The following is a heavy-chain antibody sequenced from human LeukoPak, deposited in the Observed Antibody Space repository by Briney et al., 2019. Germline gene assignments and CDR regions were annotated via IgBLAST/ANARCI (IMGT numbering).Heavy chain of an antibody. CDR2: IYSGGST. D-gene: IGHD5-12*01. V-gene: IGHV3-53*01. CDR1: GFTFSTYT. CDR3: ASSKGLRLRS. Sequence: GGSLRLSCAASGFTFSTYTMSWVRQAPGKGLEWVSVIYSGGSTYYADSVKGRFTISRDNSKNTLYLQMSSLRAEDTAVYYCASSKGLRLRSWGQGTLVTVSS. J-gene: IGHJ5*02.